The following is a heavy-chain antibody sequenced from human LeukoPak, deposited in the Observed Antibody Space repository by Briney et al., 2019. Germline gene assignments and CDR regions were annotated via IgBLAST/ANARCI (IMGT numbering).Heavy chain of an antibody. CDR2: INPSGGST. CDR1: GYTFTSYY. J-gene: IGHJ5*02. V-gene: IGHV1-46*01. Sequence: ASVKVSCKASGYTFTSYYMHWVRQAPGQGLEWMGIINPSGGSTSYAQKFQGRATMTRGTSTSTVYMELSSLRSEDTAVYYCARDGCSSTSCRKFDPWGQGTLVTVSS. CDR3: ARDGCSSTSCRKFDP. D-gene: IGHD2-2*01.